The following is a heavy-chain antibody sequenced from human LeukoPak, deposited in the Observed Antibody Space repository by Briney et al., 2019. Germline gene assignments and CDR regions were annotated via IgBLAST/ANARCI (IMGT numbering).Heavy chain of an antibody. D-gene: IGHD3-16*01. Sequence: PSETLSLTCTVSGGSISSYYWSWLRQPPGKGLEWIGYIYYSGSTNYNPSLKSRVTISVDTSKNQFSLKLSSVTAADTAVYYCARVGGSGVKYFDYWGQGTLVTVSS. V-gene: IGHV4-59*01. CDR2: IYYSGST. J-gene: IGHJ4*02. CDR3: ARVGGSGVKYFDY. CDR1: GGSISSYY.